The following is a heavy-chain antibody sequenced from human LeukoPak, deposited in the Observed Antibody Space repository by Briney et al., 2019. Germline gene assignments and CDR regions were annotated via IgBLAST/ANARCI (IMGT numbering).Heavy chain of an antibody. V-gene: IGHV3-21*01. J-gene: IGHJ4*02. D-gene: IGHD3/OR15-3a*01. Sequence: PGGSLRLSCAASGFTFSSYSMNWVRQAPGKWLEWVSSISSSSSYIYYADSVKGRFTISRDNAKNSLYLQMNSLRAEDTAVYYCARDDGLGYFDFWGQGTLVTVSS. CDR3: ARDDGLGYFDF. CDR1: GFTFSSYS. CDR2: ISSSSSYI.